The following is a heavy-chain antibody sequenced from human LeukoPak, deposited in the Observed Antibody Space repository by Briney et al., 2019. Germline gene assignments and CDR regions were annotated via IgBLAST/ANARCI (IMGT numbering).Heavy chain of an antibody. D-gene: IGHD2-2*01. CDR2: TYYRSKWYN. J-gene: IGHJ5*02. CDR3: ARRLTQYDCFDP. Sequence: SQTLSLTCAISGDSVSSNSSWNWIRQSPSRGLEWLGRTYYRSKWYNDYVVSVKSRVNINPDTSKNQFSLQLTSMTPEDTAVYYCARRLTQYDCFDPWGQGILVTVSS. V-gene: IGHV6-1*01. CDR1: GDSVSSNSS.